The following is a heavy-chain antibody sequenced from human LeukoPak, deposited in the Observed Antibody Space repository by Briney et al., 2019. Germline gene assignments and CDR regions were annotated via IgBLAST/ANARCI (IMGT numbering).Heavy chain of an antibody. D-gene: IGHD6-6*01. CDR2: IWYDGSNK. CDR1: GFTFSSYG. Sequence: EPGGSLRLSCAASGFTFSSYGMHWVRQAPGKGLEWVAVIWYDGSNKYYADSVKGRFTISRDNSKNTLYLQMNSLRAEDTAVYYCARDGIAARFYYYYYGMDVWGQGTTVTVSS. V-gene: IGHV3-33*01. J-gene: IGHJ6*02. CDR3: ARDGIAARFYYYYYGMDV.